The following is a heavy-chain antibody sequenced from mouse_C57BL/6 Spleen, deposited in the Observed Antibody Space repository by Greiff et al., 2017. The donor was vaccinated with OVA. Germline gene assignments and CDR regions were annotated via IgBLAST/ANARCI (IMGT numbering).Heavy chain of an antibody. CDR1: GFTFSSYA. CDR3: ARDQGNYEFDY. J-gene: IGHJ2*01. CDR2: ISDGGSYT. D-gene: IGHD2-1*01. V-gene: IGHV5-4*01. Sequence: VQLKESGGGLVKPGGSLKLSCAASGFTFSSYAMSWVRQTPEKRLEWVATISDGGSYTYYPDNVKGRFTISRDNAKNNLYLQMSHLKSEDTAMYDCARDQGNYEFDYWGQGTTLTVSS.